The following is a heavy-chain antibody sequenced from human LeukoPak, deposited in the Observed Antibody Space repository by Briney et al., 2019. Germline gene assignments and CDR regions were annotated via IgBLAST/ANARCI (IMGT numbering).Heavy chain of an antibody. Sequence: GGSLRLSCAASGFTFSDYYMSWIRQAPGKGLEWVAVIWYDGSNKYYADSVKGRFTISRDNSKNTLYLQMNSLRAEDTAVYYCARDPGEYQLLHLDYWGQGTLVTVSS. D-gene: IGHD2-2*01. CDR3: ARDPGEYQLLHLDY. CDR2: IWYDGSNK. V-gene: IGHV3-33*08. CDR1: GFTFSDYY. J-gene: IGHJ4*02.